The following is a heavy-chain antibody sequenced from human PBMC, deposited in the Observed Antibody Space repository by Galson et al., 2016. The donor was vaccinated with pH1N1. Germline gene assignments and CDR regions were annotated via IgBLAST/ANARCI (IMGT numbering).Heavy chain of an antibody. Sequence: LRLSCAASGFTFSSYAMSWVRQAPGKGLEWVSAISGSGGYTYFADSVQGRFTISGDNSKNTLYLQMNTLRAEDTAVYYCARDNLRGSGSPDASDVWGQGTMVTVSS. V-gene: IGHV3-23*01. CDR3: ARDNLRGSGSPDASDV. CDR1: GFTFSSYA. D-gene: IGHD3-10*02. CDR2: ISGSGGYT. J-gene: IGHJ3*01.